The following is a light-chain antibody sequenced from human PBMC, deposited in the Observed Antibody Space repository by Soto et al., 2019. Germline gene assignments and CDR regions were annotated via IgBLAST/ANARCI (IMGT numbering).Light chain of an antibody. CDR2: LGS. J-gene: IGKJ1*01. V-gene: IGKV2-28*01. CDR3: QQYNSWK. Sequence: DIVMTQSPLSLPVTPGEPASISCRSSQSLLHSNGYNYLDWYLQKPGQSPQLLIYLGSNRASGVPDRFSGSGSGTEFTLTISSLQPDDFATYYCQQYNSWKFGKGTKVDI. CDR1: QSLLHSNGYNY.